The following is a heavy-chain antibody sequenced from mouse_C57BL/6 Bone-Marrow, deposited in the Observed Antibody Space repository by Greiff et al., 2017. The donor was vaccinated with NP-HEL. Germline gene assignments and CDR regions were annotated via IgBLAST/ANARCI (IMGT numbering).Heavy chain of an antibody. J-gene: IGHJ2*01. D-gene: IGHD2-1*01. CDR3: ARAYGNYLDY. Sequence: EVKLQESGPGLVKPSQSLSLTCSVTGYSITSGYYWNWIRRFPGNKLEWVGSISYAGSNNYSPSLKNQISITRYTSKNQFFLKLNSVTAEDTATDTGARAYGNYLDYWGQGTTLTVSS. V-gene: IGHV3-6*01. CDR1: GYSITSGYY. CDR2: ISYAGSN.